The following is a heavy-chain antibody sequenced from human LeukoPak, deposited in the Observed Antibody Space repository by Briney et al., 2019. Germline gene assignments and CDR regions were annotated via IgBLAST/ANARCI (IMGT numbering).Heavy chain of an antibody. J-gene: IGHJ6*03. Sequence: ASVKVSCKASGYTFTGYYMHWVRQAPGQGLEWMGWINPNSGGTNYAQKFQGRVTMTRDTSISTAYMELSRLRSDDTAVYYCARGRDATGYYYYYYMDVWGKGTTVTVSS. CDR1: GYTFTGYY. CDR3: ARGRDATGYYYYYYMDV. V-gene: IGHV1-2*02. CDR2: INPNSGGT.